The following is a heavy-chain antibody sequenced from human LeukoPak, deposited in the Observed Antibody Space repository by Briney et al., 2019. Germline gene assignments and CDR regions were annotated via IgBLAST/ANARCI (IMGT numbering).Heavy chain of an antibody. D-gene: IGHD6-19*01. J-gene: IGHJ4*02. CDR3: ANRGSSGPSDY. Sequence: GGTLRLSCVGSGYTFTTYGMSWVRQAPGKGLEWVSGLDNNGDNTYYADSVKGRFTISRDNSKNTLYLQMNSLRAEDTAVYYCANRGSSGPSDYWGQGTLVTVSS. CDR2: LDNNGDNT. CDR1: GYTFTTYG. V-gene: IGHV3-23*01.